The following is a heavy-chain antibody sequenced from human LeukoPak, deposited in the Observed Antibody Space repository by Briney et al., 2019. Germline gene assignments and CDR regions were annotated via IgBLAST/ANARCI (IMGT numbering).Heavy chain of an antibody. CDR3: AREPAYSSSWYSFDY. D-gene: IGHD6-13*01. CDR2: INPNGGGT. V-gene: IGHV1-2*02. Sequence: ASVKVSCKASGYTFTGYYMHWVRQAPGQGLEWMGWINPNGGGTNYAQKFQGRVTMTRDTSISTAYMELSRLRSDDTAVYYCAREPAYSSSWYSFDYWGQGTLVTVSS. J-gene: IGHJ4*02. CDR1: GYTFTGYY.